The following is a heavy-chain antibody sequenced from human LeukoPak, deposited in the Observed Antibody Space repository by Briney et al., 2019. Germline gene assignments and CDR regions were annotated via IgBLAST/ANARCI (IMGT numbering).Heavy chain of an antibody. D-gene: IGHD6-6*01. CDR1: GFTFSSYA. V-gene: IGHV3-7*01. J-gene: IGHJ4*02. CDR2: IKQDGSEK. CDR3: ARDPNSSFSFFDY. Sequence: PGGSLRLSCAASGFTFSSYAMHWVRQAPGKGLEWVANIKQDGSEKYYVDSVKGRFTISRDNAKNSLYLQMNSLRAEDTAVYYCARDPNSSFSFFDYWGQGTLVTVSS.